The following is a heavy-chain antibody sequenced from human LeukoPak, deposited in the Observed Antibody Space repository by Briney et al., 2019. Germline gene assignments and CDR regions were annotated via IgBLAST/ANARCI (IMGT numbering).Heavy chain of an antibody. Sequence: PGRSLRLSCAASGFTLSSYGMHWVRQAPGKGLEWVAVISYDGSNKYYADSVKGRFTISRDNSKNTLYLQMNSLRAEDTAVYYCARHHGGWLTLDFWGQGTLVTVSS. CDR3: ARHHGGWLTLDF. CDR1: GFTLSSYG. V-gene: IGHV3-30*03. D-gene: IGHD6-19*01. J-gene: IGHJ4*02. CDR2: ISYDGSNK.